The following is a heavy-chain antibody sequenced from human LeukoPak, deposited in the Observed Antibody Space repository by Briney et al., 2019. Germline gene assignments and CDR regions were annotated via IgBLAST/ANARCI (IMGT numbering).Heavy chain of an antibody. CDR2: IRSKAYGGTT. CDR1: GFTFGDYV. CDR3: TRRYNYDSSGYYYVRDAFDI. D-gene: IGHD3-22*01. V-gene: IGHV3-49*04. Sequence: PGGSLRLSCTASGFTFGDYVMSWVHQAPGKGLEWVGLIRSKAYGGTTKNAASVKGRFTISRDDSRSIAYLQMNSLKTEDTAVYYCTRRYNYDSSGYYYVRDAFDIWGQGTMVTVSS. J-gene: IGHJ3*02.